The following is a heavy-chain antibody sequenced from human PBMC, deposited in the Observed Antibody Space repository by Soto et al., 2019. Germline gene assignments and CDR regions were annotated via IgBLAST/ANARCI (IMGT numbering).Heavy chain of an antibody. D-gene: IGHD3-9*01. CDR2: IYPGDSDT. CDR1: GYSFTSYW. V-gene: IGHV5-51*01. CDR3: ARQPDYNILTGYFYYFDY. J-gene: IGHJ4*02. Sequence: PGESLKISCKGSGYSFTSYWIGWVRQMPGKGLGWMGIIYPGDSDTRYSPSFQGQVTISVDKSISTAYLQWSSLKASDTAMYYCARQPDYNILTGYFYYFDYWGQGTLVTVSS.